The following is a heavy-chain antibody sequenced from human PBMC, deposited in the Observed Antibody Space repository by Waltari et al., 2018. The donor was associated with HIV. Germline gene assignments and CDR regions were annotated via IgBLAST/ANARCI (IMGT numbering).Heavy chain of an antibody. CDR3: VALRTVTGTIDK. CDR1: TGYIPQSYY. V-gene: IGHV4-39*01. Sequence: QLHLQESGPALVKPSETLSLTCTVSTGYIPQSYYWGWVRQFPGTGLEWIGSIYSNGVSHYAPSLKSRVALSVDMSKNQFSLTLTAVTAADTSRYFCVALRTVTGTIDKWGQGTLVTVS. J-gene: IGHJ4*02. D-gene: IGHD6-19*01. CDR2: IYSNGVS.